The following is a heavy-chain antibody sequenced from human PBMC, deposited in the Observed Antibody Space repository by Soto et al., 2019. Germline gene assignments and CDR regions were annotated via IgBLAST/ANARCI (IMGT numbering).Heavy chain of an antibody. CDR3: VHSPNVAVDH. CDR2: ISQTETT. J-gene: IGHJ4*01. CDR1: GESFGCFD. D-gene: IGHD2-15*01. V-gene: IGHV4-34*01. Sequence: PSETLSLTCGVYGESFGCFDWSWVRQSPGKGLEWIGEISQTETTAYSPSLKSRVSISADTSKKQFSLTLTSVTAADTAVYYCVHSPNVAVDHWGHGTLVTVSS.